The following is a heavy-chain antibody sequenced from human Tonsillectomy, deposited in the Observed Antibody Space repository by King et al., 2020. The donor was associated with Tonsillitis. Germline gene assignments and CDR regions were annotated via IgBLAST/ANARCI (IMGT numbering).Heavy chain of an antibody. CDR1: GGSISSKNW. CDR3: ARDALWFGELRYWYFDL. Sequence: QLQESGPGLVKPSGTLSLTCAVSGGSISSKNWWSWVRQPPGKGLEWIGEIYHSGSTNYNPSLKSRVTISVDKSKNQFSLKLSSVTAADTAVYYCARDALWFGELRYWYFDLWGRGTLVTVSS. D-gene: IGHD3-10*01. CDR2: IYHSGST. J-gene: IGHJ2*01. V-gene: IGHV4-4*02.